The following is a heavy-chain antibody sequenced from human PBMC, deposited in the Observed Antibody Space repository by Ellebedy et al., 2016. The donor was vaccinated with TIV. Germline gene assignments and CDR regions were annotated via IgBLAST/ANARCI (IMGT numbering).Heavy chain of an antibody. CDR2: IKQDGSEI. CDR1: GFSFSDYN. D-gene: IGHD6-19*01. CDR3: ARDQGWAEPGSTRFDY. V-gene: IGHV3-7*01. J-gene: IGHJ4*02. Sequence: GESLKISCAASGFSFSDYNMSWVRQAPGKGLEWVANIKQDGSEIGFVDSVEGRFIISRDNAKNAMYLEMSSLRVEDTAVYYCARDQGWAEPGSTRFDYWGQGTLVTVSS.